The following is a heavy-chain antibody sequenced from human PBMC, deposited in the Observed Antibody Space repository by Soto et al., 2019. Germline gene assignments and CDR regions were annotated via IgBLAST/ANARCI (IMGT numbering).Heavy chain of an antibody. CDR3: SRKVHPAPYTSSWYRRLSWFDP. Sequence: QVQLQQWGAGLLKPSETLSLTCAVYGESFSGYDWSWIRQSPGQGLEWMGEINHSGGSNYHPSLKSRVTISVDTSKNQFSLNLSSVTAADTAVYYCSRKVHPAPYTSSWYRRLSWFDPWGQGTLVTVSS. CDR1: GESFSGYD. V-gene: IGHV4-34*01. D-gene: IGHD6-13*01. J-gene: IGHJ5*02. CDR2: INHSGGS.